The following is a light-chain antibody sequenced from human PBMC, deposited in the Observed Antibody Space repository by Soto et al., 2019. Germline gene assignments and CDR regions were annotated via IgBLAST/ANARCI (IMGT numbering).Light chain of an antibody. CDR2: EVS. CDR3: SSYTSSSTLCV. J-gene: IGLJ1*01. Sequence: LTQPASVSGSPGQSITISCTGTSSDVGGYNYVSWYQQHPGKAPKLMIYEVSNRPSGVSNRFSGSKSGNTASLTISGLQAEDEADYYCSSYTSSSTLCVFGTGTKVTVL. V-gene: IGLV2-14*01. CDR1: SSDVGGYNY.